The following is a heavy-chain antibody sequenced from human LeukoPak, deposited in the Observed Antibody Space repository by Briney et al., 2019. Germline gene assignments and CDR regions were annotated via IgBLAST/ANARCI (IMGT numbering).Heavy chain of an antibody. Sequence: SETLSLTCGVSGGSIDITNYWSWVRQAPGKGLEWIGEISHDGTRNYNPSLRSRVAMSFDRANNYLSLSLTAVTAADTALYYCTRESRPFCPFAFWGQGVMVTVSS. CDR3: TRESRPFCPFAF. CDR1: GGSIDITNY. J-gene: IGHJ4*02. CDR2: ISHDGTR. D-gene: IGHD2-2*01. V-gene: IGHV4-4*02.